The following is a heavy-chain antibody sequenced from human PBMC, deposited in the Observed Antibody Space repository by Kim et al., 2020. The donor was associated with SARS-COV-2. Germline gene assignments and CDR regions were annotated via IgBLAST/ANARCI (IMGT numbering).Heavy chain of an antibody. J-gene: IGHJ6*02. D-gene: IGHD5-12*01. V-gene: IGHV2-70*01. CDR1: GFSLTTTEMC. CDR3: ARIRVDIVASYYYGMDV. Sequence: SGPTLVNPTQTLTLTCTFSGFSLTTTEMCVSWIRQPPGKALEWLAMIDWDDDKYYSTSLKTRLTISKDTSKNQVVLTMTNMDPVDTATYYCARIRVDIVASYYYGMDVWGQGTTVTVSS. CDR2: IDWDDDK.